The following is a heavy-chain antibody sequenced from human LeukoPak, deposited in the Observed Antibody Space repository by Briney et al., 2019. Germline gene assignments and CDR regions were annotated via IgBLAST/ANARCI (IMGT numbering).Heavy chain of an antibody. J-gene: IGHJ3*02. CDR2: MWYDGSNE. D-gene: IGHD3-3*01. Sequence: PGGSLRLSCAASGFDFSTYGMHWVRQAPGKGLEWVAVMWYDGSNEYYGDSVKGRFIISRDNSKNTLYLQMSSLRVEDTAVYYGVRDLDQNDFWSGYWPDAADSWGQGTMVFVSS. CDR3: VRDLDQNDFWSGYWPDAADS. CDR1: GFDFSTYG. V-gene: IGHV3-33*01.